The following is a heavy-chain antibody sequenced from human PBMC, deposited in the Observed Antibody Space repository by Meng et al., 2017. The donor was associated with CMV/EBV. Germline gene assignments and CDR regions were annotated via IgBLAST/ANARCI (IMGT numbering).Heavy chain of an antibody. CDR1: GLTVSSTY. D-gene: IGHD4-17*01. Sequence: GESLKISCAVSGLTVSSTYMSWVRQAPGKGLEWVSVIYSGGTSYHADSVKGRFTISRDNSKNTVFLQMNSLRAEDTAVYYCATGLGEDGDYTGDFWGQGTLVTVSS. J-gene: IGHJ4*02. V-gene: IGHV3-53*01. CDR2: IYSGGTS. CDR3: ATGLGEDGDYTGDF.